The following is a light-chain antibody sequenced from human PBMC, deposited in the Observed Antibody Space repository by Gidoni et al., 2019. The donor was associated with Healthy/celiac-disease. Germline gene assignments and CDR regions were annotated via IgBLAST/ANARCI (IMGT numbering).Light chain of an antibody. CDR2: SHN. CDR3: AAWDDSLNGL. Sequence: QSVLTQPPSASGTPGQGVTISCSGSSSNIGSNTVNWYRKLPGTAPNLLIYSHNQRPSGVPARFSGSKSGTSASLAISVLQSEDEADYYCAAWDDSLNGLFGGGTKLTVL. V-gene: IGLV1-44*01. J-gene: IGLJ2*01. CDR1: SSNIGSNT.